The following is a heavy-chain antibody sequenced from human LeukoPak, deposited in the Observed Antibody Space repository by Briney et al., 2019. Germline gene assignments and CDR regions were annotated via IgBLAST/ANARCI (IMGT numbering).Heavy chain of an antibody. CDR3: ARVQYYDFWSGYPYPHFDY. D-gene: IGHD3-3*01. CDR1: GGSISSYY. Sequence: SETLSLTCTVSGGSISSYYWSWIRQPPGKGLEWIGYIYYSGSTNYNPSLKSRVTISVDTSKNQFSLKLSSVTAADTAVYYCARVQYYDFWSGYPYPHFDYWGQGTLVTVSS. V-gene: IGHV4-59*12. J-gene: IGHJ4*02. CDR2: IYYSGST.